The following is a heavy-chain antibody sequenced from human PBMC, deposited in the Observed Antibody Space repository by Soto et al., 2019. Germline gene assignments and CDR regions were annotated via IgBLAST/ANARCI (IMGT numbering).Heavy chain of an antibody. CDR1: GDSIVSSDFY. Sequence: TXSLTCTVSGDSIVSSDFYWGWVRQPPGKGLEWIGSIFYLGSSYYNPSLKSRVTMSVDTSKNQFSLRLRSVTAADTALYFCARHSLALRKNNWFDPWGQGIMVTVSS. CDR2: IFYLGSS. V-gene: IGHV4-39*01. CDR3: ARHSLALRKNNWFDP. J-gene: IGHJ5*02. D-gene: IGHD3-3*02.